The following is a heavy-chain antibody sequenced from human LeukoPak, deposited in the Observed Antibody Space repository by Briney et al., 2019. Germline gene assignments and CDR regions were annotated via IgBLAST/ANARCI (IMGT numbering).Heavy chain of an antibody. J-gene: IGHJ4*02. V-gene: IGHV3-30*14. CDR1: GFTFSDYA. Sequence: GGSLRLSCAASGFTFSDYAIHWVRQAPGKGLEWVAVISYDGSNKYYADSVKGRFTISRDNSKNTLYLQMNSLRAEDTAVYYCARDGVSSGPAGNDYWGQGTLVTVSS. CDR2: ISYDGSNK. D-gene: IGHD6-19*01. CDR3: ARDGVSSGPAGNDY.